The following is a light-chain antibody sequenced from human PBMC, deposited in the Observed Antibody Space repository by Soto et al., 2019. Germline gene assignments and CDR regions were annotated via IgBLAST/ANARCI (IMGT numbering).Light chain of an antibody. J-gene: IGLJ2*01. CDR1: SSNIGNNY. V-gene: IGLV1-51*01. Sequence: QSVLTQPPSVSVAPVQKGTISFSGSSSNIGNNYVSWYQQLPGTAPKLLIYDNNKRPSGIPDRFSGSKSGTSATLGITGLQTGDEADYYCGSWDSSLSAVVFGGGTKLTVL. CDR3: GSWDSSLSAVV. CDR2: DNN.